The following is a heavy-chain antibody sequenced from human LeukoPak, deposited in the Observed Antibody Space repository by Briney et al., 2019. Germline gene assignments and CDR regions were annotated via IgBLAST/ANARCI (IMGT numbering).Heavy chain of an antibody. CDR1: GYTFTSYD. V-gene: IGHV1-8*03. CDR2: MNPNSGNT. D-gene: IGHD4-11*01. CDR3: AATPSTVTALHFDY. Sequence: ASVKVSCKASGYTFTSYDINWVRQATGQGLEWMGWMNPNSGNTGYAQKFQGRVTITRNTSISTAYMELSSLRSDDTAVYYCAATPSTVTALHFDYWGQGTLVTVSS. J-gene: IGHJ4*02.